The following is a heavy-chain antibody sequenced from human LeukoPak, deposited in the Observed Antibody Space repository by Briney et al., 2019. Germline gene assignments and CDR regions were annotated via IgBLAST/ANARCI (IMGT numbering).Heavy chain of an antibody. V-gene: IGHV1-69*05. CDR2: IIPIFGTA. D-gene: IGHD4-11*01. CDR1: GGTFSSYA. Sequence: SVTVSFKASGGTFSSYAISWVRQAPGQGLEWMGGIIPIFGTANYAQKFQGRVTITTDESTSTAYMELSSLRSEDTAVYYCARIPGDYSWPYYYMDVWGKGTTVTVSS. CDR3: ARIPGDYSWPYYYMDV. J-gene: IGHJ6*03.